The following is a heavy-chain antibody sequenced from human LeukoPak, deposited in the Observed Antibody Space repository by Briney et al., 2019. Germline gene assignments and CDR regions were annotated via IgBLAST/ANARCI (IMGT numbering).Heavy chain of an antibody. CDR1: GGSFSGYY. CDR3: ARGRGRTTVIPGRDYYYYYMDV. D-gene: IGHD4-17*01. Sequence: KPSETLSLTCAVYGGSFSGYYWSWIRQPPGKGLEWIGEINHSGSTNYNPSLKSRVTISVDTSKNQFSLKLSSVTAADTAVYYCARGRGRTTVIPGRDYYYYYMDVWGKGTTVTVSS. J-gene: IGHJ6*03. V-gene: IGHV4-34*01. CDR2: INHSGST.